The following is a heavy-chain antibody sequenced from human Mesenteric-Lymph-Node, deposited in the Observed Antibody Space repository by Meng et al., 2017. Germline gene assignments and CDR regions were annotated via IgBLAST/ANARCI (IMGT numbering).Heavy chain of an antibody. D-gene: IGHD6-6*01. V-gene: IGHV3-9*01. CDR1: GFTFDESA. J-gene: IGHJ4*02. CDR2: VTWKNTAI. Sequence: SLKISCAASGFTFDESAMHWVRQAPGKGLEWVAGVTWKNTAIGYADSVKGRFTISRDNARNTLYLQMDSLTTEDTALYYCVKEGHYSSSFSFDYWGQGTRVTVSS. CDR3: VKEGHYSSSFSFDY.